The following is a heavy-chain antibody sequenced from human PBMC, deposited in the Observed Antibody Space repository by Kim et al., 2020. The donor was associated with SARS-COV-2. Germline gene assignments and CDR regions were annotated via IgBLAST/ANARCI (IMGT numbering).Heavy chain of an antibody. CDR2: SNHSGST. D-gene: IGHD5-12*01. Sequence: SETLSLTCAVYGGSFSGYYWSWIRQPPGKGLEWIGESNHSGSTNYNPSLKSRVTISVDTSKNQFSLKLSPVTAADAAVYYCASGRRRYSGYDYHLDYWGQGTLVTVSS. V-gene: IGHV4-34*01. J-gene: IGHJ4*02. CDR3: ASGRRRYSGYDYHLDY. CDR1: GGSFSGYY.